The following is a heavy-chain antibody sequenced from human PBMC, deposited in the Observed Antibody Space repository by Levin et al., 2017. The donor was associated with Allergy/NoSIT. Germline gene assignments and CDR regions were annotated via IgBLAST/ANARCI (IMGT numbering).Heavy chain of an antibody. CDR2: IYYSGST. CDR1: GGSISSGGYY. CDR3: ARDSASFSYSGYDYFDY. Sequence: SETLSLTCTVSGGSISSGGYYWSWIRQHPGKGLEWIGYIYYSGSTYYNPSLKSRVTISVDTSKNQFSLKLSSVTAADTAVYYCARDSASFSYSGYDYFDYWGQGTLVTVSS. J-gene: IGHJ4*02. V-gene: IGHV4-31*03. D-gene: IGHD5-12*01.